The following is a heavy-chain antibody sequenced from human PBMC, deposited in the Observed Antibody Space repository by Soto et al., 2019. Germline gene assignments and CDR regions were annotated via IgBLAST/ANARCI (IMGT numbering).Heavy chain of an antibody. CDR1: GGSISISSYY. Sequence: QLQLQESVPGLVKPSETLSLTCTVSGGSISISSYYWGWIRQPPGKGLEWIGSIYYSGSTYYNPSLKSRVTISVDTSKNQFSLKLSSLTAADPAVYYCARRNYWSERMDYWGQGTTVTVSS. D-gene: IGHD2-8*02. CDR2: IYYSGST. V-gene: IGHV4-39*01. CDR3: ARRNYWSERMDY. J-gene: IGHJ4*02.